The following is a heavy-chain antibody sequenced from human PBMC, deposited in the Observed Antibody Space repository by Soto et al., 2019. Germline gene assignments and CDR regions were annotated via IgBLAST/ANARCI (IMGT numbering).Heavy chain of an antibody. CDR3: ARLDLDYYTMDV. V-gene: IGHV4-39*01. J-gene: IGHJ6*02. CDR2: IYYRGNT. Sequence: SETLSLTCTVSGASISTSDYYWGWIRQPPGKGLESIGTIYYRGNTYLNPSLKRRVTMSVDTSKNQFSLRLNSVTAADTAVYYCARLDLDYYTMDVWGQGTTVTVSS. CDR1: GASISTSDYY. D-gene: IGHD1-1*01.